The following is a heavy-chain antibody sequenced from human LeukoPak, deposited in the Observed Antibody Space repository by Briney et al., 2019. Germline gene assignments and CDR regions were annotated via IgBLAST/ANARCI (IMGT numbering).Heavy chain of an antibody. CDR2: ISSSSSYI. CDR3: ARETADIVVVPAATYGMDV. D-gene: IGHD2-2*01. CDR1: GFTFSSYS. J-gene: IGHJ6*04. V-gene: IGHV3-21*01. Sequence: GGSLRLSCAASGFTFSSYSMNWVRRAPGKGLEWVSSISSSSSYIYYADSVKGRFTISRDNAKNSLYLQMNSLRAEDTAVYYCARETADIVVVPAATYGMDVWGKGTTVTVSS.